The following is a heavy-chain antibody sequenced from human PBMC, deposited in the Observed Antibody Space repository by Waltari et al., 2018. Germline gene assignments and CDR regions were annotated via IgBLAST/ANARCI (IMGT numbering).Heavy chain of an antibody. Sequence: QVQLQQWGAGLLKPSETLSLTCGVSGGSVRGYYWGWIRQPPGKGLEWIGEVDHCGSATYHPSLKSRVTMSVDTSSNQFSLKMISVTAADTAVYYCARGNGGYSDWGPGALVAVSS. CDR3: ARGNGGYSD. D-gene: IGHD1-26*01. J-gene: IGHJ4*02. V-gene: IGHV4-34*02. CDR1: GGSVRGYY. CDR2: VDHCGSA.